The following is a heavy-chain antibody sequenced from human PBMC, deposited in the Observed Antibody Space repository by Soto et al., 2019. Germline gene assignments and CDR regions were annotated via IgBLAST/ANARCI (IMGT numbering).Heavy chain of an antibody. D-gene: IGHD6-6*01. J-gene: IGHJ5*02. Sequence: SETLSLTCAVYGGSFSGYYWSWIRQPPGKGLEWIGEINHSGSTNYNPSLKSRVTISVDTSKSQFSLKLSSVTAADTAVYYCARERPDGARLDPWGQGTLVTVSS. V-gene: IGHV4-34*01. CDR1: GGSFSGYY. CDR2: INHSGST. CDR3: ARERPDGARLDP.